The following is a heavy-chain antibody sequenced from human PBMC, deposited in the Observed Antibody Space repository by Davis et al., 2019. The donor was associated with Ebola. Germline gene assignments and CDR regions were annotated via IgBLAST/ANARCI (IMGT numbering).Heavy chain of an antibody. V-gene: IGHV3-74*01. Sequence: HTGGSLRLSCTASGFTFSRYWMHWVRQAPGKGLVWVSRINSDGVDTTYGDFVKGRFTISRDNAKNSLYLQMNSLRAEDTAVYYCAGGKDSSGWYGDDAFDFWGQGTMVTVSS. D-gene: IGHD6-19*01. CDR3: AGGKDSSGWYGDDAFDF. J-gene: IGHJ3*01. CDR2: INSDGVDT. CDR1: GFTFSRYW.